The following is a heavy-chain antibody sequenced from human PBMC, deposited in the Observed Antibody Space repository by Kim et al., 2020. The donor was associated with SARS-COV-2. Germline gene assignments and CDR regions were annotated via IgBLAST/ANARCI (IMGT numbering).Heavy chain of an antibody. V-gene: IGHV3-7*03. CDR1: GFTFSSYW. D-gene: IGHD6-19*01. CDR2: IKQDGSEK. J-gene: IGHJ4*02. CDR3: ARDSSGWYENPIFDY. Sequence: GGSLRLSCAASGFTFSSYWMIWDRQAPGKGLEWVANIKQDGSEKYYVDSGKGRFTISRDNAKNSLYLQMNSLRAEDTAVYYCARDSSGWYENPIFDYWGQGTLVTVSS.